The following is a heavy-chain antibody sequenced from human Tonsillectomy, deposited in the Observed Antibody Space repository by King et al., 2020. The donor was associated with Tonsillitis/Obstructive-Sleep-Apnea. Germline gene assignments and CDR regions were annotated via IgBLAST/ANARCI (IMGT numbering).Heavy chain of an antibody. V-gene: IGHV3-11*01. Sequence: QLVQSGGGLVKPGGSLRLSCAASGFTFSDYYMSWIRQAPGKGLEWVSYISSSGSTIYYADSVKGRFTISRDNAKNSLYLQMNSLRAEDTAVYYCARVPRIAAAGNSNDAFDIWGQGKMVTVSS. CDR2: ISSSGSTI. CDR1: GFTFSDYY. D-gene: IGHD6-13*01. J-gene: IGHJ3*02. CDR3: ARVPRIAAAGNSNDAFDI.